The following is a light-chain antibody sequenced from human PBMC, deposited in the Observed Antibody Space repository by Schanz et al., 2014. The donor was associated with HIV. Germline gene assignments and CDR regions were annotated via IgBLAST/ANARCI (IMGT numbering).Light chain of an antibody. J-gene: IGLJ3*02. V-gene: IGLV2-14*03. CDR2: DVN. CDR3: SSYAGSNNFGV. CDR1: SSDIGAYNY. Sequence: SALIQPASVSGSPGQSITISCTGTSSDIGAYNYVSWYQQHPGKAPKLMIYDVNIRPSGVSNRFSGSKSGNTASLTISGLQAEDEADYYCSSYAGSNNFGVFGGGTKLTVL.